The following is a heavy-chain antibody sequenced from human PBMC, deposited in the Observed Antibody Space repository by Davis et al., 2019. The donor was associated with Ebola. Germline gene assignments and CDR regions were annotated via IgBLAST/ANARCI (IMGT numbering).Heavy chain of an antibody. Sequence: PGGSLRLSCAASGFTFSSYGMHWVRQAPGKGLEWVAVIWYDGSNKYYADSVKGRFTISRDNSKNTLYLQMNSLRAEDTAVYYCARDQHYYDSSGYPTGVHAFDIWGQGTMVTVSS. CDR3: ARDQHYYDSSGYPTGVHAFDI. D-gene: IGHD3-22*01. V-gene: IGHV3-33*01. CDR1: GFTFSSYG. J-gene: IGHJ3*02. CDR2: IWYDGSNK.